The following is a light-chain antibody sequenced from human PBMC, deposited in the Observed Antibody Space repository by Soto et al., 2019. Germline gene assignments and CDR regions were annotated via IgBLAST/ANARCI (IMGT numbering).Light chain of an antibody. J-gene: IGLJ1*01. Sequence: QSVLTQPASVSGSPGQSITISCTGTSSDVGAYDFVSWYQQHPDKAPKLMIYEVSNRPSGVSHRFSGSKSVNTATLTISGLQAEDEADYYCSSHTTSSTRVFGTGTRSPS. CDR2: EVS. CDR1: SSDVGAYDF. V-gene: IGLV2-14*03. CDR3: SSHTTSSTRV.